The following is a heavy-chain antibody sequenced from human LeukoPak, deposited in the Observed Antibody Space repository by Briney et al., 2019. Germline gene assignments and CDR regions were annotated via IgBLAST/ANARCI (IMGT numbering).Heavy chain of an antibody. CDR1: GYTFTGYY. V-gene: IGHV1-2*02. CDR2: INPNSGGT. J-gene: IGHJ4*02. Sequence: SVKLSCKASGYTFTGYYMHWVRHTPGQGLEWMGWINPNSGGTNYAQKFQGRVTMTRDTSISTAYMELSRLRSDDTAVYYCARASYDYVWGSYASFDYWGQGTLVTVSS. D-gene: IGHD3-16*01. CDR3: ARASYDYVWGSYASFDY.